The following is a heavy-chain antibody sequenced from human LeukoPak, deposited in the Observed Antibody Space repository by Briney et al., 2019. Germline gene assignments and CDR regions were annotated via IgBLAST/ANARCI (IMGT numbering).Heavy chain of an antibody. V-gene: IGHV3-48*04. CDR2: ISGGGDNI. Sequence: GGSLRLSCAASGFTFSSYWMHWVRQAPGKGLEWVSYISGGGDNIYYTDSVKGRFTISRDNAKNSLYLQMNSLRVEDTAVYYCARQTGNLDYWGQGTLVTVSS. CDR1: GFTFSSYW. J-gene: IGHJ4*02. D-gene: IGHD4-23*01. CDR3: ARQTGNLDY.